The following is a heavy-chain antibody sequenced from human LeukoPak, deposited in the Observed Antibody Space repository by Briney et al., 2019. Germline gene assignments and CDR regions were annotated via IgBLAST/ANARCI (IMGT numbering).Heavy chain of an antibody. D-gene: IGHD3-9*01. CDR3: ASPGDNYAILGLDY. CDR2: ISSDGTTT. V-gene: IGHV3-74*01. CDR1: GFTLSKYW. Sequence: PGGSLRLSCAASGFTLSKYWMHWVRQAPGKGLAWVSRISSDGTTTAYADSVKGRFTISRDSAKNMLYLQMNSLRVEDTAMYYCASPGDNYAILGLDYWGQRTLLRDSS. J-gene: IGHJ4*02.